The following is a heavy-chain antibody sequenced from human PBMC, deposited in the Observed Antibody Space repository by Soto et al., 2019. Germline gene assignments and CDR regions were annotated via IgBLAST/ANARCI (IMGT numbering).Heavy chain of an antibody. CDR1: GGSISTGDYS. V-gene: IGHV4-61*08. J-gene: IGHJ3*02. CDR3: ARVRTYCSGGSCYGDAFDI. Sequence: SGTLSLTCTVSGGSISTGDYSWSWIRQPPGKGLQWLGYIYSSGSPTYNPSLNSRVTIAVDTSKNQFSLKLSSVTAADTAVYYCARVRTYCSGGSCYGDAFDIWGQGTMVT. CDR2: IYSSGSP. D-gene: IGHD2-15*01.